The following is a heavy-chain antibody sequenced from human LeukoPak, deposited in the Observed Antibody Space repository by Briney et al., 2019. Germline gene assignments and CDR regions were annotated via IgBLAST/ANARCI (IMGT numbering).Heavy chain of an antibody. Sequence: ASVKVSCKASGYTFTGYYMHWVRQAPGQGLEWMGWISAYNGNTNYAQKLQGRVTMTTDTSTSTAYMELRSLRSDDTAVYYCARDIAAAGIHFDYWGQGTLVTVSS. V-gene: IGHV1-18*04. CDR1: GYTFTGYY. CDR2: ISAYNGNT. D-gene: IGHD6-13*01. CDR3: ARDIAAAGIHFDY. J-gene: IGHJ4*02.